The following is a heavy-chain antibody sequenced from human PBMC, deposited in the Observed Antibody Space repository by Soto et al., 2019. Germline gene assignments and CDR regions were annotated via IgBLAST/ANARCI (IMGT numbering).Heavy chain of an antibody. CDR3: ARGGPTSADYYYGMDV. CDR2: ISAYNGNT. D-gene: IGHD3-10*01. CDR1: GYTFSNDG. Sequence: QVPLVQSGAEGRRPGASVKVSCKASGYTFSNDGINWVRQAHGQGLEWMGWISAYNGNTEYAQNFQGRVTMTTDTSTSTAYMELRSLRSDDTAVYSCARGGPTSADYYYGMDVWGLGTTVTVSS. J-gene: IGHJ6*02. V-gene: IGHV1-18*01.